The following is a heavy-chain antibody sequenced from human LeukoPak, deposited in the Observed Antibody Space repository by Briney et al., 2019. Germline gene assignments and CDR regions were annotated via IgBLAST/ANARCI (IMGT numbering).Heavy chain of an antibody. D-gene: IGHD3-10*01. V-gene: IGHV3-7*03. Sequence: GGSLRLSCAASGFTFSRYWMSWARQAPGKGLEWVANIKQDGSEKYYVDSAKGRFTISRDNAKNSLYLQMNSLRVEDTAVYYCARGLMVRGGGLLDYWGQGTLVTVSS. CDR1: GFTFSRYW. J-gene: IGHJ4*02. CDR2: IKQDGSEK. CDR3: ARGLMVRGGGLLDY.